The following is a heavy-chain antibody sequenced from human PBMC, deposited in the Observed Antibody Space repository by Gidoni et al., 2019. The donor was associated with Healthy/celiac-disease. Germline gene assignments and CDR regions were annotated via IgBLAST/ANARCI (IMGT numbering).Heavy chain of an antibody. V-gene: IGHV4-59*01. D-gene: IGHD2-2*01. CDR1: GGSISSYY. Sequence: QVQLQESGPGLVKPSETLSLTCTVSGGSISSYYWSWIRQPPGKGLEWIGYIYYSGSTNYNPSLKRRVTISVDTSKNQFSLNLRSVTAADTAVYYCARQTPIVVVPAAIPEVGVWFDPWGQGTLVTVSS. J-gene: IGHJ5*02. CDR3: ARQTPIVVVPAAIPEVGVWFDP. CDR2: IYYSGST.